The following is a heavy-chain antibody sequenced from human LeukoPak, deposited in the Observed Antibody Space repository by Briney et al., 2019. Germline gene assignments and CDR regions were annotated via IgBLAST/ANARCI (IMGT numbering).Heavy chain of an antibody. D-gene: IGHD6-19*01. CDR1: GDSFTTYG. V-gene: IGHV5-51*01. CDR2: IYPGDSDT. CDR3: ALGVAGRFAF. Sequence: GESLKISCHGSGDSFTTYGIGWVGQMPGKGLEWMGSIYPGDSDTTYNPSFQGQVTISADKSISTAYLQWNSLKASDTAMYYCALGVAGRFAFWGQGTLVTVSS. J-gene: IGHJ4*02.